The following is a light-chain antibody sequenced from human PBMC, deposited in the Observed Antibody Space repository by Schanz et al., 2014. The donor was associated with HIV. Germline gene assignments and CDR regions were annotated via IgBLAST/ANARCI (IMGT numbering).Light chain of an antibody. V-gene: IGLV1-40*01. CDR1: SSNIGAGYD. Sequence: QSVLTQPPSVSGAPGQRVTISCTGSSSNIGAGYDVHWYQQLPGTAPKLLIYRNNQRPSGVPDRFSGSKSGTSASLAISGLRSEDEADYYCSSYAGSNNLVFGGGTQLTVL. CDR2: RNN. CDR3: SSYAGSNNLV. J-gene: IGLJ2*01.